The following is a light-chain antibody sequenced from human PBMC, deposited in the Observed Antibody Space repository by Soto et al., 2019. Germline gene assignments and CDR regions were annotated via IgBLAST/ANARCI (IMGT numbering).Light chain of an antibody. V-gene: IGLV2-14*01. Sequence: QSALTQPPSASGSPGQSVTISCTGTSSDVGGYNFVSWYQQHPGKAPKLMIYRVINRPSGVSDRFSGSKSGNSASLSISGLQPEDEASYFCGSYTSATTWVFGGGTKVTVL. CDR2: RVI. CDR1: SSDVGGYNF. CDR3: GSYTSATTWV. J-gene: IGLJ3*02.